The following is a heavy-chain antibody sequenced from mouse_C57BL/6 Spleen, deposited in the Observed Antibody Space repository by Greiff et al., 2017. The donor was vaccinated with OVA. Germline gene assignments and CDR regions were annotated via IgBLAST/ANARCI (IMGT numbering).Heavy chain of an antibody. J-gene: IGHJ4*01. D-gene: IGHD2-5*01. Sequence: QVQLQQSGAELVKPGASVKISCKASGYAFSSYWVNWVKQRPGKGLEWIGQIYPGDGDTNYNGKFKGKATLTADKSSSTAYMQLSSLTSEDSAVYFCARRSYSNYGYYAMDYWGQGTSVTVSS. CDR2: IYPGDGDT. CDR1: GYAFSSYW. V-gene: IGHV1-80*01. CDR3: ARRSYSNYGYYAMDY.